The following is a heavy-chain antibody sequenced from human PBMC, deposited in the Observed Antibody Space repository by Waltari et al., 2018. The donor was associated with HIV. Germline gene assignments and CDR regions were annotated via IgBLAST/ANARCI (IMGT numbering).Heavy chain of an antibody. CDR3: AKGLPITF. CDR2: ISWDGRNI. V-gene: IGHV3-43*01. D-gene: IGHD5-18*01. Sequence: EVQLEESGGALLQPGGSLGLSCAASGFRFDDYTMHWVRQAPGKGLEWVSLISWDGRNIQYADSVKGRFTVSRDNSKNSLSLQMNSLRTEDTALYYCAKGLPITFWGQGTTVTVSS. J-gene: IGHJ6*02. CDR1: GFRFDDYT.